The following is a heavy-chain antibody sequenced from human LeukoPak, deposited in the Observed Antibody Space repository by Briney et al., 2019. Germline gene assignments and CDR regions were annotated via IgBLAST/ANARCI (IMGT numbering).Heavy chain of an antibody. D-gene: IGHD3-10*01. Sequence: GGSLRLSCAASGLTFSSYAMSWVRQAPGKGLEWVSGISGSGGRTNYADSVKGRFTISRDNSKNTLYLLMNSLRAEDMATYYCAKEIIRGVFIVGESHFDYWGQGTLVTVSS. CDR1: GLTFSSYA. J-gene: IGHJ4*02. CDR2: ISGSGGRT. V-gene: IGHV3-23*01. CDR3: AKEIIRGVFIVGESHFDY.